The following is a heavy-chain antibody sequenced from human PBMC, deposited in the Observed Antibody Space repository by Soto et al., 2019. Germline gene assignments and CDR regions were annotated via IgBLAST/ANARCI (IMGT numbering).Heavy chain of an antibody. CDR1: GFTFSSYA. J-gene: IGHJ4*02. Sequence: GGSLRLSCAASGFTFSSYAMSWVRQAPGKGLEWVSAISGSGGSNYYANSVKGRFTISRDNSKNTLYLQMNSLRAEDTAVYYCAKDTVKRRGLTMVRGAHFDYWGQGTLVTVSS. CDR2: ISGSGGSN. CDR3: AKDTVKRRGLTMVRGAHFDY. D-gene: IGHD3-10*01. V-gene: IGHV3-23*01.